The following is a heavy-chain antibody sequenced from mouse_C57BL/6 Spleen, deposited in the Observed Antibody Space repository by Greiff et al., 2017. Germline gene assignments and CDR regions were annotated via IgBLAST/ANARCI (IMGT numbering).Heavy chain of an antibody. CDR1: GFTFSDYG. D-gene: IGHD1-1*01. CDR3: ARGSSYDYYAMDY. V-gene: IGHV5-17*01. CDR2: ISSGSSTI. J-gene: IGHJ4*01. Sequence: EVQLVESGGGLVKPGGSLKFSCAASGFTFSDYGMHWVRQAPEKGLEWVAYISSGSSTIYYADTVKGRFTISRDNAKNTLFLQMTSLRSEDTAMYYCARGSSYDYYAMDYWGQGTSVTVSS.